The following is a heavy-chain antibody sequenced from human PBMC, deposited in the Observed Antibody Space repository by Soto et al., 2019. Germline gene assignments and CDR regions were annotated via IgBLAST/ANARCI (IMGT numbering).Heavy chain of an antibody. CDR1: GYTFTSYG. CDR2: ISAYNGNT. J-gene: IGHJ6*02. Sequence: GASVKVSCKASGYTFTSYGISWVRQAPGQGLEWMGWISAYNGNTNYAQKLQGRVTMTTDTSTSTAYMELRSLRSDDTAVYYCARDTPDSSGPMISFQDYYYYGMDVWGQGTTVTVSS. D-gene: IGHD3-22*01. CDR3: ARDTPDSSGPMISFQDYYYYGMDV. V-gene: IGHV1-18*01.